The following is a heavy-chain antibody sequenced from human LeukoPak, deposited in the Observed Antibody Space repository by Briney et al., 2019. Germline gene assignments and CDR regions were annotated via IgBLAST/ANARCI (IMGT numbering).Heavy chain of an antibody. J-gene: IGHJ3*02. CDR2: IHHTGGS. D-gene: IGHD3-16*01. CDR3: ARMMGAFDI. V-gene: IGHV4-59*12. CDR1: GGSISPYY. Sequence: SETLSLTCTVSGGSISPYYWSWIRQPPGRGLEWIGYIHHTGGSNYNPSLKSRVTISIDASKNQLSLKLSSVTAADTAVYYCARMMGAFDIWGQGTMVTVSS.